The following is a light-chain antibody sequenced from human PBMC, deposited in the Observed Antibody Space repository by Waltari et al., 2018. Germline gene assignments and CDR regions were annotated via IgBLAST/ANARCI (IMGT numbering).Light chain of an antibody. CDR3: QQRSDWPLT. Sequence: EIVLTQSPATLSLSPGERATLSCRARQSISNYVAWVQQKPGQAPRLLIYDASNRATGIPARFSGSGSGTDFALTISSLEPEDFAVYYCQQRSDWPLTFGGGTKVEIK. CDR1: QSISNY. J-gene: IGKJ4*01. CDR2: DAS. V-gene: IGKV3-11*01.